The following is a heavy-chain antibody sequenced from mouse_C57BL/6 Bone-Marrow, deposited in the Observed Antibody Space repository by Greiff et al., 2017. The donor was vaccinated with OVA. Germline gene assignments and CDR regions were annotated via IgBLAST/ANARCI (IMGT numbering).Heavy chain of an antibody. V-gene: IGHV5-4*01. CDR1: GFTFSSYA. D-gene: IGHD2-1*01. Sequence: EVKLVESGGGLVKPGGSLKLSCAASGFTFSSYAMSWVRQTPEKRLEWVATISDGGSYTYYPDNVKGRFTISRDNAKNNLYLQMSHLKSEDTAMYYCARDLLGLYFDYWGQGTTLTVSS. J-gene: IGHJ2*01. CDR2: ISDGGSYT. CDR3: ARDLLGLYFDY.